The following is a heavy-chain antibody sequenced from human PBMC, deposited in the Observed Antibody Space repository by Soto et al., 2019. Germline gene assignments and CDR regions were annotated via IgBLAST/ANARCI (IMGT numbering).Heavy chain of an antibody. CDR1: GYTFSDYY. J-gene: IGHJ4*02. Sequence: ASVKVSCKASGYTFSDYYIHWVRQAPGQGLEWMGRINPNSGGTKYAPKFQGGVTMTRDTSITTAYMELSRLRSGDTAVYYCAREPATAKPEGVDFWGQGTLVTVSS. CDR2: INPNSGGT. V-gene: IGHV1-2*06. D-gene: IGHD1-1*01. CDR3: AREPATAKPEGVDF.